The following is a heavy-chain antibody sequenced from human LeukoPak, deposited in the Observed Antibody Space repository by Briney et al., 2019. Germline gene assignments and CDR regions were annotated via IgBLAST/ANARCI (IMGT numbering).Heavy chain of an antibody. CDR1: GYTFTSYY. D-gene: IGHD2-15*01. V-gene: IGHV1-46*01. CDR3: ARDGGYCSGGSCYSEFDY. J-gene: IGHJ4*02. CDR2: INPSGGST. Sequence: ASVKVSCKASGYTFTSYYMHWVRQAPGQGLEWMGIINPSGGSTSYAQKFQGRVTMTRDMSTSTVYMELSSLRSEDTAVYYCARDGGYCSGGSCYSEFDYWGQGTLVTVSS.